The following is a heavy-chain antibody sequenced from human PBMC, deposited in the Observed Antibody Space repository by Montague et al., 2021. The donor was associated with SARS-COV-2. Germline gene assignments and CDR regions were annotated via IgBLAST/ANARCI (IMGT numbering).Heavy chain of an antibody. V-gene: IGHV3-9*01. CDR3: AKDGVIAEYFQH. CDR1: GLSFDDYA. J-gene: IGHJ1*01. CDR2: ISWNSGSL. Sequence: SLRLSCAASGLSFDDYAMHWVRQAPGKGLEWVSGISWNSGSLGYADSVKGRFTISRDNAKNSLYLQMNSLRAEDTALYYCAKDGVIAEYFQHWGQGTLVTVSS.